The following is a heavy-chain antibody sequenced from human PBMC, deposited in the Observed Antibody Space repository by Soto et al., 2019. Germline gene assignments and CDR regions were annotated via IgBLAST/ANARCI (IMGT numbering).Heavy chain of an antibody. CDR3: ARGQGGYDFWSGYSWYYYCMDV. J-gene: IGHJ6*02. CDR2: IYHSWGT. D-gene: IGHD3-3*01. CDR1: GGSISSGGYS. V-gene: IGHV4-30-2*01. Sequence: SETLSLTCAVSGGSISSGGYSWSWIRQPPGKGLQWIGYIYHSWGTYYHPSLKSRVTISVDRSNNQFSLKLSSVTAADMALYYCARGQGGYDFWSGYSWYYYCMDVWGQGTTVTVSS.